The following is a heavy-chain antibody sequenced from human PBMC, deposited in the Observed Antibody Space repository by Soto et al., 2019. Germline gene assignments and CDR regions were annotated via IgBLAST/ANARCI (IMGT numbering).Heavy chain of an antibody. V-gene: IGHV3-30*18. J-gene: IGHJ6*02. D-gene: IGHD3-16*01. CDR3: AKPPSGLNYGMDV. CDR2: ISYDGSNK. CDR1: GFTFSSYG. Sequence: PGGSLRLSCAASGFTFSSYGMHWVRQAPGKGLEWVAVISYDGSNKYYADSVKGRFTISRDNSKNTLYLQMNSLRAEDTAVYYCAKPPSGLNYGMDVWGQGTTVTVSS.